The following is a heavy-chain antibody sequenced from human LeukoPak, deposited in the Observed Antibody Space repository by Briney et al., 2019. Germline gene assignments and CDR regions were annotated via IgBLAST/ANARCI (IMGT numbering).Heavy chain of an antibody. CDR3: AKRGNSWDLFDY. CDR1: GFTFSSYV. V-gene: IGHV3-23*01. Sequence: GGSLRLSCAASGFTFSSYVMSWVRQAPGKGLEWVSNIGGSVGSMFYAASVKGRFAISRDNSKNTLFIQINNLRVEDTAVYYCAKRGNSWDLFDYWGQGTLVTVSS. J-gene: IGHJ4*02. CDR2: IGGSVGSM. D-gene: IGHD6-13*01.